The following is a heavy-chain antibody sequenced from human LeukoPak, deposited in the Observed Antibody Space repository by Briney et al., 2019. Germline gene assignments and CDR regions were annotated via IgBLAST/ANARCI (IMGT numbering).Heavy chain of an antibody. D-gene: IGHD3-10*01. V-gene: IGHV4-39*07. CDR3: ASLTYYYGSGSIYYYYYMDV. CDR1: GGSISSSSHY. J-gene: IGHJ6*03. CDR2: MYYRGST. Sequence: SETLSLTCTVSGGSISSSSHYWGWIRQPPGKGLEWIGSMYYRGSTYHNPSLKSRVTISVDKSKNQFSLKLSSVTAADTAVYYCASLTYYYGSGSIYYYYYMDVWGKGTTVTVSS.